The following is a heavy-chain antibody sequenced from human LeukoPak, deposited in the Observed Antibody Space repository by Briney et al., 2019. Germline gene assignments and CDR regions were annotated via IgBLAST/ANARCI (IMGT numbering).Heavy chain of an antibody. CDR3: AKDRAGITIFGVGKDYYYYYMDV. D-gene: IGHD3-3*01. Sequence: GGSLRLSCAASGFTFSSYGMHWVRQAPGKGLEWVAFIRYDGSNKYYADSVKGRFTISRDNSKNTLYLQMNSLRAEDTAVYYCAKDRAGITIFGVGKDYYYYYMDVWGKGTTVTVSS. CDR1: GFTFSSYG. J-gene: IGHJ6*03. V-gene: IGHV3-30*02. CDR2: IRYDGSNK.